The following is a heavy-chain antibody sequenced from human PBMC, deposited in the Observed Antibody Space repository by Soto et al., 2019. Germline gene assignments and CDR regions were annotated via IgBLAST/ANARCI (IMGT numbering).Heavy chain of an antibody. CDR3: ARDTTAYFQH. Sequence: EVQLVESGGGLVKPGGSLRLSCAASGFTFSSYSMNWVRQAPGKGLEWVSSISSSSSYIYYADSVKGRFTNSRDNAKNSQYLQMNSLRAEDTAGHYCARDTTAYFQHWGQGTLVTVSS. CDR1: GFTFSSYS. CDR2: ISSSSSYI. J-gene: IGHJ1*01. D-gene: IGHD4-17*01. V-gene: IGHV3-21*01.